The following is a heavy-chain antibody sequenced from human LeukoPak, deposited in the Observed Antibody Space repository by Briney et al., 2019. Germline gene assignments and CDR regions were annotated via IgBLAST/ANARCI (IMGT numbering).Heavy chain of an antibody. CDR3: ARPNVFTGAASNWFGP. CDR2: IYYTGST. D-gene: IGHD3-9*01. J-gene: IGHJ5*02. CDR1: GGSITSSSSY. Sequence: AETLSLTCTVSGGSITSSSSYWGWIRQPPGQGLEWIGNIYYTGSTYFNPSLKSRVTISVDTSKNQFSLKLSSVTAADTAVYFCARPNVFTGAASNWFGPWGQGTLVTVSS. V-gene: IGHV4-39*07.